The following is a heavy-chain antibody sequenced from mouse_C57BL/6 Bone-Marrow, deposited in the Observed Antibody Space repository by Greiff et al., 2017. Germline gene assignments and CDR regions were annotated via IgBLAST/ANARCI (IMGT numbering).Heavy chain of an antibody. CDR3: DYGSSYPYWYFDV. J-gene: IGHJ1*03. CDR1: GYTFTSYW. D-gene: IGHD1-1*01. Sequence: VQLQESGAELAKPGASVKLSCKASGYTFTSYWMHWVKQRPGQGLEWIGYINPSSGYTKYNQKFKDKATLTADKSSSTAYMQLSSLTYEDSAVYYGDYGSSYPYWYFDVWGTGTTVTVSS. V-gene: IGHV1-7*01. CDR2: INPSSGYT.